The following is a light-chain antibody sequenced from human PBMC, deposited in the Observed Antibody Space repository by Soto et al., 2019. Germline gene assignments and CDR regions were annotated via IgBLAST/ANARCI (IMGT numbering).Light chain of an antibody. CDR3: QQYGSSPT. CDR1: QSVSSY. Sequence: SVLTQSPGTLSLTPGERASLSYRARQSVSSYLAWYQQKPGQAPRLLIHGASWRATAIPDRFSGSGSGTDFTLTISKLEPEDFAVYYCQQYGSSPTFGQGTKVDIK. CDR2: GAS. J-gene: IGKJ1*01. V-gene: IGKV3-20*01.